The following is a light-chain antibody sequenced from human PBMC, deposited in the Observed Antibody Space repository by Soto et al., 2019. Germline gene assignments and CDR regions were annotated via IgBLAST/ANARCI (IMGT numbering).Light chain of an antibody. CDR3: TSCITANTRCV. CDR2: EVN. V-gene: IGLV1-40*01. J-gene: IGLJ1*01. CDR1: SSNIGAGSD. Sequence: QSVLTQPPSVSGAPGQRVTISCTGSSSNIGAGSDVHWYQQLPGTAPKLVIFEVNYRPSGVSDRFSGSKSGNTASLTITGLQAEDEADYYCTSCITANTRCVFGSGTKVTVL.